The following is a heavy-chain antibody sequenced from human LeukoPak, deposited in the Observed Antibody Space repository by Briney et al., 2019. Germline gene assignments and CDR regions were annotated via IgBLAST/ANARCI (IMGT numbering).Heavy chain of an antibody. D-gene: IGHD6-19*01. CDR3: ARDSPQGIAVTN. CDR1: GGSISSSSYY. Sequence: SETLSLTCTVSGGSISSSSYYWGWIRQPPGKGLEWIGSIYYSGSTYYNPSLKSRVTISVDTSKNQFSLKLNSVTAADTAVYYCARDSPQGIAVTNWGQGTLVTVSS. V-gene: IGHV4-39*07. J-gene: IGHJ4*02. CDR2: IYYSGST.